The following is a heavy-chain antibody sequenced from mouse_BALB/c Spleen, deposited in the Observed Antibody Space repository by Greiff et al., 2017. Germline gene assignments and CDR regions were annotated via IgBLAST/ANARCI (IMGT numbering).Heavy chain of an antibody. CDR2: ISSGGST. CDR1: GFTFSSYA. J-gene: IGHJ2*01. D-gene: IGHD1-2*01. Sequence: DVKLVESGGGLVKPGGSLKLSCAASGFTFSSYAMSWVRQTPEKRLEWVASISSGGSTYYPDSVKGRFTISRDNARNILYLQMSSLRSEDTAMYYCARGGATATGYWGQGTTLTVSA. V-gene: IGHV5-6-5*01. CDR3: ARGGATATGY.